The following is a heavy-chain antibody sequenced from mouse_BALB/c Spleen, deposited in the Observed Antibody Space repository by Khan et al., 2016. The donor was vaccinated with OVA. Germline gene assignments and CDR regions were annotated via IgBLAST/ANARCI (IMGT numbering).Heavy chain of an antibody. J-gene: IGHJ4*01. CDR2: IWSDGRT. V-gene: IGHV2-6-2*01. CDR1: GFSLTSYA. CDR3: ARHQFPRSMDS. Sequence: QVQLKQSGPDLVAPSQSLSITCTVSGFSLTSYAIHWVRQPPGKGLEWLVVIWSDGRTTYNSALTSRLSISKGNSKSQVFIKIKSLQTDDTAMYYCARHQFPRSMDSWGQGTSVTVSS.